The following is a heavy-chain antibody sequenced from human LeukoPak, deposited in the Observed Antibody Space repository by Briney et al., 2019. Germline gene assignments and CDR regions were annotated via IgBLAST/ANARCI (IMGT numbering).Heavy chain of an antibody. Sequence: ASVTVSCKASGYTFAGYHMHWVRQAPGQGLEWMAWINTNTAGTKYAQTFQGRVTITRDTSISTAYMELSRLRSDDAAVYYCVRGGGTSWYDYWGQGTLLTVSS. J-gene: IGHJ4*02. CDR3: VRGGGTSWYDY. V-gene: IGHV1-2*02. CDR2: INTNTAGT. D-gene: IGHD6-13*01. CDR1: GYTFAGYH.